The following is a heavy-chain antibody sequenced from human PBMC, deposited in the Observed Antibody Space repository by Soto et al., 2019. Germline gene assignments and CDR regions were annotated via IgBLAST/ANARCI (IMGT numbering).Heavy chain of an antibody. CDR3: ARARSHDSSPNHLDY. Sequence: ASVKVSCKDSGYTFTGYYMHWVRQAPGQGLEWMGWINPNSGGTNYAQKFQGWVTMTRDTSISTAYMELSRLRSDDTAVYYCARARSHDSSPNHLDYWGQGTLVTVSS. D-gene: IGHD3-22*01. CDR1: GYTFTGYY. J-gene: IGHJ4*02. CDR2: INPNSGGT. V-gene: IGHV1-2*04.